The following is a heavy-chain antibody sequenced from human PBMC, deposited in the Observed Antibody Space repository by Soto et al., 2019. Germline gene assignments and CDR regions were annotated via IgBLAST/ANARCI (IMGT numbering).Heavy chain of an antibody. CDR2: IKSTIDGGTT. CDR3: AKDRLEWLLKYYFDY. V-gene: IGHV3-15*01. J-gene: IGHJ4*02. CDR1: GFTFSNAW. Sequence: GGSLRLSCAASGFTFSNAWMSWVRQAPGKGLEWVGRIKSTIDGGTTDYAEPVKGRFAISRDDSNNMVYLQMNSLEIEDTAVYYCAKDRLEWLLKYYFDYWGQGTLVTVSS. D-gene: IGHD3-3*01.